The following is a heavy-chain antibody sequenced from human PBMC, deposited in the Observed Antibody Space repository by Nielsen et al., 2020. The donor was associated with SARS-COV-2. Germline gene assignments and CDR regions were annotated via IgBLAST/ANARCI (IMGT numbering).Heavy chain of an antibody. V-gene: IGHV3-23*01. D-gene: IGHD1-26*01. CDR2: ISSNSGNT. J-gene: IGHJ4*02. Sequence: VRQAPGKGLEWLSFISSNSGNTYYSDSVKGRFTISRDNSKKTLYLQMNSLRAEDTAVYYCAKVAGIVGAMLDYWGQGTLVTVSS. CDR3: AKVAGIVGAMLDY.